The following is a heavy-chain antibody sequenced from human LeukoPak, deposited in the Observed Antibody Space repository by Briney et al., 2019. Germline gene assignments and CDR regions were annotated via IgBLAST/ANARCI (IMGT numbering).Heavy chain of an antibody. CDR1: GYTFTRYS. CDR2: INPGGGGT. Sequence: ASLKVSCKASGYTFTRYSMHWVRQAPGQGLEWMGIINPGGGGTSYAQNFQDRVTITRDTSTSTVYMELSSLRSEDTAVYYCGRETTRTGFYYFEYWGQGTLVTVSS. D-gene: IGHD1-7*01. J-gene: IGHJ4*02. V-gene: IGHV1-46*01. CDR3: GRETTRTGFYYFEY.